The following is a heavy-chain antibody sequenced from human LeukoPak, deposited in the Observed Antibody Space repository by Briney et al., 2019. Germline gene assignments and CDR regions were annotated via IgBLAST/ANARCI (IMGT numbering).Heavy chain of an antibody. V-gene: IGHV1-2*02. CDR3: ASFEVGA. CDR1: GYTFSGYY. J-gene: IGHJ5*02. D-gene: IGHD3-10*01. CDR2: INPNSGGT. Sequence: ASVKVSCKASGYTFSGYYLHWVRLAPGRGLEWLGWINPNSGGTNYAQKFQGRVTMTRDTSISTAYMELNRVRSDDTAVYYCASFEVGAWGQGTLVTVSS.